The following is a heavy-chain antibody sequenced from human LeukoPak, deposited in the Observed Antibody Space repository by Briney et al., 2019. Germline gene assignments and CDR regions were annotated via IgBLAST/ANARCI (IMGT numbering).Heavy chain of an antibody. V-gene: IGHV4-4*07. J-gene: IGHJ4*02. Sequence: SETLSLICTVSGGSISSYYWSWIRQPAGKGLEWIGRIYTSGSTNYNPSLKSRVTISVDTSKNQFSLKLSSVTAADTAVYYCARASLYSGRPDYWGQGTLVTVSS. D-gene: IGHD1-26*01. CDR3: ARASLYSGRPDY. CDR1: GGSISSYY. CDR2: IYTSGST.